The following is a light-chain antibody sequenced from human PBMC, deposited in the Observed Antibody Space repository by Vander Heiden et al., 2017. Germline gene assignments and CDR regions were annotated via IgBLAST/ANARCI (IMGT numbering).Light chain of an antibody. CDR2: EVS. Sequence: QSALTQPASVSGSPGPSIPISCTGTSSVVGSYNLVSWYQQHPGKAPKLMIYEVSKRPSGVSNRFSGSKSGNTASLTISGLQAEDEADYYCCSYAGSSTNWVFGGGTKLTVL. V-gene: IGLV2-23*02. CDR3: CSYAGSSTNWV. CDR1: SSVVGSYNL. J-gene: IGLJ3*02.